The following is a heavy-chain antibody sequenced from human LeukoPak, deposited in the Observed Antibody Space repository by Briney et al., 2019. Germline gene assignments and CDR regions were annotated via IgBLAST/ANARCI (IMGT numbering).Heavy chain of an antibody. CDR1: GFTVSSNY. J-gene: IGHJ3*02. Sequence: GGSLRLSCAASGFTVSSNYMSWVRQAPGKGLEWVSVIYSGGSTYYADSVKGRFTISRDNSKNTLYLQMNSLRAEDTAVYYCARTAPHDYYDSSGRAFDIWGQGTMVTVSS. CDR2: IYSGGST. V-gene: IGHV3-66*01. CDR3: ARTAPHDYYDSSGRAFDI. D-gene: IGHD3-22*01.